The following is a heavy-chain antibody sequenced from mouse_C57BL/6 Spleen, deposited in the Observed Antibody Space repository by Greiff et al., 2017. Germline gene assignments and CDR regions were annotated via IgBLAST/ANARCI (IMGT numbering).Heavy chain of an antibody. CDR2: IYPGSGNT. CDR1: GYTFTDYY. D-gene: IGHD2-3*01. J-gene: IGHJ4*01. V-gene: IGHV1-76*01. CDR3: ARGGWLVLMDY. Sequence: QVQLQQSGAELVRPGASVKLSCKASGYTFTDYYINWVKQRPGQGLEWIARIYPGSGNTYYNAKFKGKATLTAEQSSSTAYMQLSSLTSEDSAVYFCARGGWLVLMDYWGQGTSVTVSS.